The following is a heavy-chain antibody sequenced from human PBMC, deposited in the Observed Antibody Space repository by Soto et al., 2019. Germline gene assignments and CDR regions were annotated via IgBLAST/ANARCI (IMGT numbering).Heavy chain of an antibody. V-gene: IGHV5-10-1*03. CDR3: ARLDGDYGLDDAFDI. D-gene: IGHD4-17*01. J-gene: IGHJ3*02. CDR2: IDPSDSYT. CDR1: GYSFTSYW. Sequence: EVQLVQSGAEVKKPGESLRISCKGSGYSFTSYWISWVRQMPGKGLEWMGRIDPSDSYTNYSPSFQGHVTISADKSISTAYLHWSSLKASDTAMYYCARLDGDYGLDDAFDIWGQGTMVIVSS.